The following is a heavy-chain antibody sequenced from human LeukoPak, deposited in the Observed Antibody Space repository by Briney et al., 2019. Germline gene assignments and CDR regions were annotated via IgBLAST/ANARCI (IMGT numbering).Heavy chain of an antibody. D-gene: IGHD2-2*01. CDR3: AKDLLRYQLLSPYYYYGMDV. CDR2: ISGSGGST. Sequence: GGSLRLSCAASGFTFSSYAMSWVRQAPGKGLEWVSAISGSGGSTYYADSVKGRFTISRDNSKNTLYLQMNSLRAEDTAVYYCAKDLLRYQLLSPYYYYGMDVWGQGTTVTVSS. CDR1: GFTFSSYA. V-gene: IGHV3-23*01. J-gene: IGHJ6*02.